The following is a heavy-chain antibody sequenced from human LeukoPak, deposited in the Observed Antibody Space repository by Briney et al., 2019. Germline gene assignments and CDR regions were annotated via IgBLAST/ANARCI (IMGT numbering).Heavy chain of an antibody. CDR3: GDLGYCSSTGCYTSGY. Sequence: PGRSLRLSCAASGFTFSSYAMHWVRQAPGKGLEWVAVISYDGSNKYYADSVKGRFTISRDNSKNTLYLQMNSLRAEDTAVYYCGDLGYCSSTGCYTSGYWGQGTLVTVSS. J-gene: IGHJ4*02. CDR2: ISYDGSNK. V-gene: IGHV3-30-3*01. CDR1: GFTFSSYA. D-gene: IGHD2-2*02.